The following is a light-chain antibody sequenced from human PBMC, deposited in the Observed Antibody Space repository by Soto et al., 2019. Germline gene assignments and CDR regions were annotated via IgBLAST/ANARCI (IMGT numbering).Light chain of an antibody. V-gene: IGLV1-40*01. Sequence: QSVLTQPPSVSGAPGQRITISCTGSSSNIGAGYDVHWYRQLPGTAPKLLIFADTKRPSGVPDRFSGFKSGTSASLAITGLQAEDEADYYCQSYDSSLSGLYVFGTGTKLTVL. CDR2: ADT. CDR3: QSYDSSLSGLYV. CDR1: SSNIGAGYD. J-gene: IGLJ1*01.